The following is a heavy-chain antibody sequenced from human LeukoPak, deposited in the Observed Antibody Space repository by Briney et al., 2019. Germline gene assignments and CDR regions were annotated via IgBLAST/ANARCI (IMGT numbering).Heavy chain of an antibody. CDR3: ARGVYYYGSGSYYNMGY. CDR2: INSDGSST. D-gene: IGHD3-10*01. Sequence: GGSLRLSCAASGFTFSSYWMHWVRQAPGKGLVWVSRINSDGSSTSYADSVKGRFTISRDNAKNTLYLQMNSLRAEDTAVYYCARGVYYYGSGSYYNMGYWGQGTLVTVSS. V-gene: IGHV3-74*01. J-gene: IGHJ4*02. CDR1: GFTFSSYW.